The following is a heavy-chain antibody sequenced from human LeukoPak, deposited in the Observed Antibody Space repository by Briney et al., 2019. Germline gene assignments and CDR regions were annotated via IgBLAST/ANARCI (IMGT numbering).Heavy chain of an antibody. Sequence: SETLSLTCTVSGYSISSGYYWGWIRQPPGKGLEWIGSIYHSGRTFYNPSLKSRVTISVDTSKNQFSLKLSSVTAADTAVYYCARPLYYYDSSGWDYWGQGTLVTVSS. CDR1: GYSISSGYY. V-gene: IGHV4-38-2*02. CDR3: ARPLYYYDSSGWDY. CDR2: IYHSGRT. D-gene: IGHD3-22*01. J-gene: IGHJ4*02.